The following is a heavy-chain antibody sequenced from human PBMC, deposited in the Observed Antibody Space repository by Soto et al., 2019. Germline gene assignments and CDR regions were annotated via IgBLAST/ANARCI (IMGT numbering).Heavy chain of an antibody. CDR2: ISAYNGNT. CDR3: ARQNYYSGMDV. J-gene: IGHJ6*02. CDR1: GYTFTSYF. V-gene: IGHV1-18*01. Sequence: ASVQVSCKASGYTFTSYFITWVRQAPGQGLEWMGWISAYNGNTNYAQMLQGRVTMTTDTSTATAYMEMRSLGSDDTAVYYCARQNYYSGMDVWGQGTTVTV.